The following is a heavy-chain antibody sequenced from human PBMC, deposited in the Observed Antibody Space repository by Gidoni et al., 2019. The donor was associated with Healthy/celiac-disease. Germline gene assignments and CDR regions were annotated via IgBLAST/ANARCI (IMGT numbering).Heavy chain of an antibody. CDR3: TTDLPPPIVVVPAAPSSDY. CDR1: GFTFSNAW. V-gene: IGHV3-15*07. D-gene: IGHD2-2*01. Sequence: EVQLVESGGGLVKPGGSLRLSCAASGFTFSNAWMNWVRPAPGKGLAWVGRIKSKTDGGTTDYAAPVKGRFTISRDDSKNTLYLQMNSLKTEDTAVYYCTTDLPPPIVVVPAAPSSDYWGQGTLVTVSS. CDR2: IKSKTDGGTT. J-gene: IGHJ4*02.